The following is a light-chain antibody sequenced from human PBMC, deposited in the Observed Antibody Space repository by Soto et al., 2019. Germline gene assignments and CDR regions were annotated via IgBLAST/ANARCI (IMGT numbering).Light chain of an antibody. V-gene: IGKV3-20*01. CDR1: QSVSSSY. J-gene: IGKJ5*01. CDR2: GAS. CDR3: LQYDSSPIT. Sequence: EIVLTQSPGTLSLSPGVRAALSCRASQSVSSSYLAWYQQKPGQAPRLLIYGASSRATGIPDRFSGSASGADFTLIISRLEPEDFAVYYCLQYDSSPITFGQGTRLEIK.